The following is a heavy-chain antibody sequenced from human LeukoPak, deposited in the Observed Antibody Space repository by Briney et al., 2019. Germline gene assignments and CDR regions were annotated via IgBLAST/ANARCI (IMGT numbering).Heavy chain of an antibody. CDR3: AREVIAVAGRLAERKYFQD. V-gene: IGHV3-66*02. Sequence: GGSLRLSCAASGFTVSSNYMSWVRQAPGKGLEWGSVIYRGGSTYYSDSVKGRFTISRDNSKNTLYLQMNSLRAEDTAVYYCAREVIAVAGRLAERKYFQDWGQGTLVTVSS. CDR2: IYRGGST. J-gene: IGHJ1*01. D-gene: IGHD6-19*01. CDR1: GFTVSSNY.